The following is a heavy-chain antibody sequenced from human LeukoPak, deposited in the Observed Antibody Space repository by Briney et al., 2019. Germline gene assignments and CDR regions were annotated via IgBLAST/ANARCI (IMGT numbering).Heavy chain of an antibody. V-gene: IGHV4-34*01. CDR3: ARGRRVRGLRGYFDY. D-gene: IGHD3-10*01. CDR2: INHSGST. Sequence: SETLSLTCAVYGGSFSGYYWSWIRQPPGKGLEWIGEINHSGSTNYNPSLKSRVTISVDTSKNQFSLKLSSVTAADTAVYYCARGRRVRGLRGYFDYWGQGTLVTVSS. J-gene: IGHJ4*02. CDR1: GGSFSGYY.